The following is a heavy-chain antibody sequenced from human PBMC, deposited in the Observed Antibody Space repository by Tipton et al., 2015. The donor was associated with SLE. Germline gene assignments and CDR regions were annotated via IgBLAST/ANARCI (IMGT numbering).Heavy chain of an antibody. V-gene: IGHV4-61*10. CDR3: ARQWVGATLGWFDP. D-gene: IGHD1-26*01. Sequence: TLSLTCTVSGGSISSGGYYWSWIRQPAGKGLEWIGYIYYSGSTNYNPSLKSRVTTSVDTSKNQFSLKLSAVTAADTAVYYCARQWVGATLGWFDPWGQGTLVTVSS. CDR2: IYYSGST. J-gene: IGHJ5*02. CDR1: GGSISSGGYY.